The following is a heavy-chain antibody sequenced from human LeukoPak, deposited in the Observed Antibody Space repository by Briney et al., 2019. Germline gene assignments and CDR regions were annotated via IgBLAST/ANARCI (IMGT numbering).Heavy chain of an antibody. V-gene: IGHV3-9*01. Sequence: GGSLRLSCAASGFTFDDYAMHWVRQAPGKGLEWVSGISWNSGSIGYADSVKGRFTISRDNAKNSLYLQMNSLRAEDTALYYCAKDINYGDYDGYYFDYWGQGTLVTVSS. J-gene: IGHJ4*02. CDR3: AKDINYGDYDGYYFDY. CDR1: GFTFDDYA. CDR2: ISWNSGSI. D-gene: IGHD4-17*01.